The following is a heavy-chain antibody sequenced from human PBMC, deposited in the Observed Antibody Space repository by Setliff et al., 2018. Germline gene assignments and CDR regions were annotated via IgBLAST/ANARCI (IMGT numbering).Heavy chain of an antibody. V-gene: IGHV4-61*09. J-gene: IGHJ4*02. CDR1: GGSVSSGSYY. D-gene: IGHD3-22*01. Sequence: SETLSLTCTVSGGSVSSGSYYWAWIRQPAGKGLEWIGHIYTRGSANYNLSLKSRVTISTDASKNQFSLTLTSVTAADTAMYYCGRGRFYYDDNDFSWGQGTLGTAPQ. CDR3: GRGRFYYDDNDFS. CDR2: IYTRGSA.